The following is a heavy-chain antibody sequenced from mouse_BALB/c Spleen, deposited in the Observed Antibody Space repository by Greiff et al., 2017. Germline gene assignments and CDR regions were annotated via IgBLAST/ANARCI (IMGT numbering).Heavy chain of an antibody. J-gene: IGHJ3*01. Sequence: VQLQQSGPGLVKPSQSLSLTCSVTGYSITSGYYWNWIRQFPGNKLEWMGYISYDGSNNYNPSLKNRISITRDTSKNQFFLKLNSVTTEDTATYYCARGDSFAYWGQGTLVTVSA. V-gene: IGHV3-6*02. CDR3: ARGDSFAY. CDR1: GYSITSGYY. D-gene: IGHD2-13*01. CDR2: ISYDGSN.